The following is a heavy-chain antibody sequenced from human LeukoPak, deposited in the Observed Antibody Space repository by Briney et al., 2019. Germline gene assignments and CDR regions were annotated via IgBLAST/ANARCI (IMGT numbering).Heavy chain of an antibody. CDR2: ISYSGST. V-gene: IGHV4-59*01. J-gene: IGHJ5*02. Sequence: SETLSLTCTVSGGSIRNYYWTWIRQPPGKGLEWMGHISYSGSTNYNPSLKSRVTISVDTSKNQFSLKLTSVTAADTAVYYCARGHDGVVGWFAPWGRGTLVTVSS. D-gene: IGHD2-15*01. CDR1: GGSIRNYY. CDR3: ARGHDGVVGWFAP.